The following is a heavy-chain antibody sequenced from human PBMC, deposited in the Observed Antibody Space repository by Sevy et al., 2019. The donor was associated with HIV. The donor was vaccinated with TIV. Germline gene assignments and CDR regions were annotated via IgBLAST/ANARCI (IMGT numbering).Heavy chain of an antibody. D-gene: IGHD3-16*01. V-gene: IGHV1-46*03. CDR2: INPSDVST. CDR3: GRTSPRGGFDY. Sequence: ASVKVSCKASGYTFTNYYMHWVRQAPGQGLEWMGIINPSDVSTVYAQKFQGRVTMTRDTSTGTVYMGLSSLRSDDTAVYYCGRTSPRGGFDYWGQGALVTVSS. CDR1: GYTFTNYY. J-gene: IGHJ4*02.